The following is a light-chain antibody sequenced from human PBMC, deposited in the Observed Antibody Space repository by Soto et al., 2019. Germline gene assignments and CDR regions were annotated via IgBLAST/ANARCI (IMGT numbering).Light chain of an antibody. CDR2: GAS. Sequence: DIVLTQSPGTLSLSPGERATLSCRASQSVSSSSLAWYQQKPGQAPRLLIYGASSRATGIPDRFSGSGSGTDFTLTISRLEPEDYAVYYCQQSGGSFLTFGPGTKVDIK. CDR3: QQSGGSFLT. V-gene: IGKV3-20*01. J-gene: IGKJ3*01. CDR1: QSVSSSS.